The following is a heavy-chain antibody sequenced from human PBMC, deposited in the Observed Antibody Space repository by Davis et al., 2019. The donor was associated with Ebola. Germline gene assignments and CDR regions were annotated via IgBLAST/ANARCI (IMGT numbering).Heavy chain of an antibody. D-gene: IGHD3-22*01. V-gene: IGHV1-46*01. CDR1: RYTFTDYY. CDR3: ARDRYSDGSGYFFEQSH. Sequence: ASVKVSCKASRYTFTDYYLHWVRQAPGQGLEWMGLITPRGDGTLYAQKFQGRITMTRDTSTSTDYMELSSLRSEDTAVNYCARDRYSDGSGYFFEQSHWGQGTLVTVSS. J-gene: IGHJ4*02. CDR2: ITPRGDGT.